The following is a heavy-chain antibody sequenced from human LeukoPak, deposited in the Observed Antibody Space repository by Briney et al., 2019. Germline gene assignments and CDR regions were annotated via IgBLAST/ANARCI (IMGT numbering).Heavy chain of an antibody. CDR1: GFTFSSYG. J-gene: IGHJ5*02. CDR3: ASRPYSGSYGGNWFDP. V-gene: IGHV3-30*03. CDR2: ISYDVGKK. D-gene: IGHD1-26*01. Sequence: GGSLRLSCAASGFTFSSYGMHWVRQAPGKGLEWVAVISYDVGKKYYADSVKGRFTISRDNSKNTLYLQMNSLRSEDTAVYYCASRPYSGSYGGNWFDPWGQGTLVTVSS.